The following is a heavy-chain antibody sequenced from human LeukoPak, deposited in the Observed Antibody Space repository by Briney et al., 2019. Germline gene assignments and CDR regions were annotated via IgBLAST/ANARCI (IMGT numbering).Heavy chain of an antibody. V-gene: IGHV4-59*12. CDR2: IYYSGST. CDR3: AREDSSGWPHRTTRMDV. J-gene: IGHJ6*02. D-gene: IGHD6-19*01. Sequence: PSETLSLTCTVSGGSISSYCWSWIRQPPGKGLEWIGYIYYSGSTNYNPSLKSRVTISVDTSKNQFSLKLSSVTAADTAVYYCAREDSSGWPHRTTRMDVWGQGTTVTVSS. CDR1: GGSISSYC.